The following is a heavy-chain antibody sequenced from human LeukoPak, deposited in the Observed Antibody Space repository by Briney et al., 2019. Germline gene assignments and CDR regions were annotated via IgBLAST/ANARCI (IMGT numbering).Heavy chain of an antibody. Sequence: GGSLRLSCAASGFTFSSYAMSWVRQAPGKGLEWVSAISGSGGSTYYADSVKGRFTISRDNSKNTLYLQMNSLRAEDTAVYYCARDHDYGDYGPFDPWGQGTLVTVSS. J-gene: IGHJ5*02. D-gene: IGHD4-17*01. CDR3: ARDHDYGDYGPFDP. V-gene: IGHV3-23*01. CDR1: GFTFSSYA. CDR2: ISGSGGST.